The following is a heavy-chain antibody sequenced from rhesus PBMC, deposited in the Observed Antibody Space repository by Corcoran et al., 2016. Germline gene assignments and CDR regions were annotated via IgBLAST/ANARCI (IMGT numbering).Heavy chain of an antibody. CDR2: IYGSGSST. V-gene: IGHV4-169*01. D-gene: IGHD2-21*01. Sequence: QLQLQESGPGLVKPSETLSVTCAVSGGSISSSYWSWIRQAPGKGLGGIGYIYGSGSSTNYNPSLKSRVTLSVDTSKNQLSLKLSSVTTADTAVYYCARGGGTGTRTSQKFDYWGQGVLVTVSS. CDR3: ARGGGTGTRTSQKFDY. J-gene: IGHJ4*01. CDR1: GGSISSSY.